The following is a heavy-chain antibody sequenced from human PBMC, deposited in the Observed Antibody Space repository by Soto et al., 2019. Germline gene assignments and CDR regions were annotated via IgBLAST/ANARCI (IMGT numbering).Heavy chain of an antibody. CDR1: GFIVNSNY. J-gene: IGHJ4*02. CDR2: IYSGGST. D-gene: IGHD2-15*01. CDR3: ATAKLLLPWLFDY. V-gene: IGHV3-66*01. Sequence: PGGSLRLSCAASGFIVNSNYMSWVRKAPGKGLEWVSVIYSGGSTYYADSVKGRFIISRNDSKNTLFLQMNSLRAEDTAVYYCATAKLLLPWLFDYWGQGTLVTVSS.